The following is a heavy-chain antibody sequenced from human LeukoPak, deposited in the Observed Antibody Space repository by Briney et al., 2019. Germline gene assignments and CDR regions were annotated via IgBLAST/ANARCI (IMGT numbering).Heavy chain of an antibody. V-gene: IGHV3-33*01. J-gene: IGHJ4*02. D-gene: IGHD1-1*01. CDR2: IWYDGSNK. CDR1: GFTFSSYG. CDR3: ARHGTGTSQYYFDY. Sequence: PGGSLRLSCAASGFTFSSYGMHWVRQAPGKGLEWVAVIWYDGSNKYYADSVKGRFTISRDNSKNTLYLQMNSLRAEDTAVYYCARHGTGTSQYYFDYWGREPWSPSPQ.